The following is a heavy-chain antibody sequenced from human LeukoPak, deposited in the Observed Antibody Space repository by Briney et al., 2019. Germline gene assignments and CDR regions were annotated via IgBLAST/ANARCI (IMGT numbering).Heavy chain of an antibody. Sequence: SETLSLTCTVSGGSVSSGSYYWSWIRQPPGKGLEWIGYIYDSGSTNYNPSLKSRVAISVDTSKNQFSLKLSSVTAADTAVYYCARGGYSYTFDIWGQGTMVTVSS. CDR2: IYDSGST. CDR3: ARGGYSYTFDI. V-gene: IGHV4-61*01. J-gene: IGHJ3*02. CDR1: GGSVSSGSYY. D-gene: IGHD5-18*01.